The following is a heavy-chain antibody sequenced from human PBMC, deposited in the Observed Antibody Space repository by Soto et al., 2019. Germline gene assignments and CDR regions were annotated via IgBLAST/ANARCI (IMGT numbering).Heavy chain of an antibody. J-gene: IGHJ4*02. D-gene: IGHD2-21*02. V-gene: IGHV4-59*13. CDR2: IDSRGST. CDR3: ASGTAIPSDLDC. CDR1: GGPISGYI. Sequence: SETLSLTCTVSGGPISGYIWSWVRQPPGKGLEWIGYIDSRGSTNYNPSLTTRVTISLDTSKNQVSLKMTSVTPADTAVYFCASGTAIPSDLDCWGQGPLVTVSS.